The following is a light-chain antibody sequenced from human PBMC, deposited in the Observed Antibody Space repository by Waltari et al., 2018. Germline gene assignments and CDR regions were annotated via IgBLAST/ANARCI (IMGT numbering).Light chain of an antibody. CDR1: SXDVGSYNL. CDR3: CSYAGSSTFYV. J-gene: IGLJ1*01. V-gene: IGLV2-23*01. Sequence: QSALXQPASVSGSPGQSITISCTGTSXDVGSYNLVSWYQQHPGKAPKLMIYEGSKRPSGVSNRFSGSKSGNTASLTISGLQAEDEADYYCCSYAGSSTFYVFGTGTKVTVL. CDR2: EGS.